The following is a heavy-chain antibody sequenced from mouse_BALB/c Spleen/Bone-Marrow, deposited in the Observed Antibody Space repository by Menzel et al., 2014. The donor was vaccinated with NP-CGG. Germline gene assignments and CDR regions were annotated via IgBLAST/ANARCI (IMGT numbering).Heavy chain of an antibody. Sequence: QVQLQQPGPGLVQPSQSLSITCTVSGFSLTTYGVNWIRQSPGKGLEWLGVIWRGGNTDYNATFMSRLTITKDNSKSHVLFKMNMLQADDTAIYYCAKNGYDGGAWFAYWGQGTLVTVSA. D-gene: IGHD2-2*01. CDR1: GFSLTTYG. J-gene: IGHJ3*01. CDR3: AKNGYDGGAWFAY. CDR2: IWRGGNT. V-gene: IGHV2-5*01.